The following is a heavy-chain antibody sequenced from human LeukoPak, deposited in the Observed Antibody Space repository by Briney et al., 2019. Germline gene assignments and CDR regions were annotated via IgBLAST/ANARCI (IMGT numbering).Heavy chain of an antibody. CDR2: IRYDGSNK. Sequence: GGSLRLSCAASGFTFSSYGMHWVRQAPGKGLEWVAFIRYDGSNKYYADSVKGRFTISRDNSKNTLYLQMNSLRAEDTAVYYCAKGAIAAAGTIVWYFDLWGRGTLVTVSS. CDR3: AKGAIAAAGTIVWYFDL. J-gene: IGHJ2*01. V-gene: IGHV3-30*02. D-gene: IGHD6-13*01. CDR1: GFTFSSYG.